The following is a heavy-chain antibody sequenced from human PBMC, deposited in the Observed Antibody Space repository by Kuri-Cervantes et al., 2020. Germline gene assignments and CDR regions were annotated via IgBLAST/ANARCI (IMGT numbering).Heavy chain of an antibody. V-gene: IGHV3-74*01. J-gene: IGHJ5*02. CDR3: ARDIIGRRFDP. Sequence: GGSLRLSCAASGFTFSSFWMHWVRQVPGKGLVWVSCIKTDGSSTYYADSVKGRFTISRDNTKNTLYLQMNSLRPEDAAVYYCARDIIGRRFDPWGQGTLVTVSS. CDR2: IKTDGSST. CDR1: GFTFSSFW.